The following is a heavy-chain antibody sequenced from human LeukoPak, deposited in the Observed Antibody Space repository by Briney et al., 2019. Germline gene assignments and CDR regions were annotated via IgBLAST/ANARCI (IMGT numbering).Heavy chain of an antibody. CDR2: IKQDGSEK. CDR3: ARDTADCSGGSCYSPLGFYYYMDV. CDR1: GFTFSSYW. Sequence: GGSLRLSCAASGFTFSSYWMSWVRQAPGKGLEWVANIKQDGSEKYYVDPVRGRFTISRDNAKNSLYLQMNSLRAEDTAVYYCARDTADCSGGSCYSPLGFYYYMDVWGKGTTVTVSS. J-gene: IGHJ6*03. D-gene: IGHD2-15*01. V-gene: IGHV3-7*01.